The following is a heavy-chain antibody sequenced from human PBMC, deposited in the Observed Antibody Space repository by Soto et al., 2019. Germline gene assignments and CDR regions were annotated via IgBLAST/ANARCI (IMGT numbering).Heavy chain of an antibody. Sequence: SETLSLTCDVSGDSISTYYWSWIRQPPGKGLEWIGYVYYSGSTLYNPSLESRVTVSIDMSKKQVSLKLTSVIAADTAVYYCARTRMIESWIDYWGHGTLVTVSS. CDR1: GDSISTYY. D-gene: IGHD2-21*01. CDR2: VYYSGST. J-gene: IGHJ4*01. V-gene: IGHV4-59*01. CDR3: ARTRMIESWIDY.